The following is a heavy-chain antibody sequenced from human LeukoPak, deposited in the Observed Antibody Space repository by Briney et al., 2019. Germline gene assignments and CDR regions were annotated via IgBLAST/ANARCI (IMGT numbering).Heavy chain of an antibody. J-gene: IGHJ4*02. V-gene: IGHV3-23*01. Sequence: GGSLRLSRAASGLTFSRYDMDWVPQAPGKGLEGVSAISGSGGSTYYADSVKGRSTISRDNSKNTLYLQMNNLRAEDTAVYYCAKVGGYDFFGYWGQGTLVTVSS. CDR3: AKVGGYDFFGY. CDR1: GLTFSRYD. D-gene: IGHD5-12*01. CDR2: ISGSGGST.